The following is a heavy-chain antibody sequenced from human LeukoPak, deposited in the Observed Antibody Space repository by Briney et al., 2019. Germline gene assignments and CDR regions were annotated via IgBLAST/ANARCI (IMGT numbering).Heavy chain of an antibody. CDR1: GYTFTSYY. CDR2: INPSGGST. CDR3: ASSYPGGVVVGATSLVGGY. Sequence: ASVKVSCKASGYTFTSYYMHWVRQAPGQGLEWVGIINPSGGSTSYAQKFQGRGTMTRDTSTSTVYMELSSLRSEDTAVYYCASSYPGGVVVGATSLVGGYWGQGTLVTVSS. J-gene: IGHJ4*02. V-gene: IGHV1-46*01. D-gene: IGHD1-26*01.